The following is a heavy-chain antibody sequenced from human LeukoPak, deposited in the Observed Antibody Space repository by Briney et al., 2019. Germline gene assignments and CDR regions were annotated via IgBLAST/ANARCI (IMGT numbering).Heavy chain of an antibody. CDR3: ARSYDSSGYDLES. V-gene: IGHV1-69*05. Sequence: GASVKVSCKASGGTFSSYAISWVRQAPGQGLEWMGGIIPIFGTANYAQKFQGRVTITTDESTSTAYMELSSPRSEDTAVYYCARSYDSSGYDLESWGQGTLVTVSS. CDR1: GGTFSSYA. D-gene: IGHD3-22*01. CDR2: IIPIFGTA. J-gene: IGHJ5*02.